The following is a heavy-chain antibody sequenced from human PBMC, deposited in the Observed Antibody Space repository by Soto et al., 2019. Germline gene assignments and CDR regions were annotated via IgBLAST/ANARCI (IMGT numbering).Heavy chain of an antibody. CDR1: GFTFSSYS. Sequence: EVQLVESGGGLVKPGGSLRLSCAASGFTFSSYSMNWVRQAPGKGLEWVSSISSGSSYIYYADSVKGRFTISRDNAKNSLYLQMNSLRAEDTAVYYCARVGLAVAGCFDYWGQGTLVTVSS. J-gene: IGHJ4*02. D-gene: IGHD6-19*01. CDR3: ARVGLAVAGCFDY. V-gene: IGHV3-21*01. CDR2: ISSGSSYI.